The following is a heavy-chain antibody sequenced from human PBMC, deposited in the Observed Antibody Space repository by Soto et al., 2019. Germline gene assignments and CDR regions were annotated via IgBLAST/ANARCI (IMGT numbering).Heavy chain of an antibody. V-gene: IGHV2-5*02. Sequence: QITLKESGPTLVKPTQTLTLTCTFSGFSLTSRPVGVGWVRQPPGKALEWLAFIYWDDDKRYSPSLRSTLTATKDAPKNQVVLTLTNMDPVDTATYYCAHRRNYDGSWNEGVFDYWGQGILVTVSS. CDR3: AHRRNYDGSWNEGVFDY. CDR2: IYWDDDK. D-gene: IGHD3-16*01. CDR1: GFSLTSRPVG. J-gene: IGHJ4*02.